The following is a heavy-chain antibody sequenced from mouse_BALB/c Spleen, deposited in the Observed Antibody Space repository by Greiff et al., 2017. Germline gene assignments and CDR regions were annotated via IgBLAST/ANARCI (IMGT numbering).Heavy chain of an antibody. D-gene: IGHD1-1*01. J-gene: IGHJ2*01. CDR1: GFTFSSYG. Sequence: DVMLVESGGDLVKPGGSLKLSCAASGFTFSSYGMSWVRQTPDKRLEWVATISSGGSYTYYPDSVKGRFTISRDNAKNTLYLQMSSLKSEDTAMYYCERHDDTTVVAHFDYWGQGTTLTVSS. V-gene: IGHV5-6*02. CDR2: ISSGGSYT. CDR3: ERHDDTTVVAHFDY.